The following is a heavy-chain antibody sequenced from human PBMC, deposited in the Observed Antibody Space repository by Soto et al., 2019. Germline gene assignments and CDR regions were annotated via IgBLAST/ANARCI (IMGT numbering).Heavy chain of an antibody. D-gene: IGHD2-15*01. CDR2: MSRSSRYI. CDR3: ASEGGLAATLVNYFVK. J-gene: IGHJ4*02. CDR1: GFTFNSYS. Sequence: PGGSLRLSCAASGFTFNSYSMNWVRQAPGKGLEWVSSMSRSSRYIYYADSVKGRFTISRDNAKNSVYLQMNSLRAEDTAVYYCASEGGLAATLVNYFVKGGQGALVAVSS. V-gene: IGHV3-21*01.